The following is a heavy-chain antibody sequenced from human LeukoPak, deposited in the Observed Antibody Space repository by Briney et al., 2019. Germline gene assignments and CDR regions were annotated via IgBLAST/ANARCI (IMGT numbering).Heavy chain of an antibody. D-gene: IGHD3-16*02. CDR3: ARRHSDYLYYSY. V-gene: IGHV1-18*04. CDR1: GYTFTSYG. J-gene: IGHJ4*02. Sequence: ASVKVSCKASGYTFTSYGITWVRQAPGLGLEWMGWINPYNDYTNYAQKLQGRVTMTTDTSTSTAYMELRSLRSDDTAVYYCARRHSDYLYYSYWGQGTLVTVSS. CDR2: INPYNDYT.